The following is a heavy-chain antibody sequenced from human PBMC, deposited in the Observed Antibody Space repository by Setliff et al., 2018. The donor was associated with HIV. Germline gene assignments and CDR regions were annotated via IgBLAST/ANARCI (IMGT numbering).Heavy chain of an antibody. CDR3: ARAKSRLEPTLG. CDR2: VYYSGTP. CDR1: GDSISSSHYY. V-gene: IGHV4-39*07. J-gene: IGHJ4*02. Sequence: SETLSLTCSLSGDSISSSHYYWGWIRQPPGKGLEWIGIVYYSGTPYYNGSLKSRVTISMDTSKNQFSLKLSSVTAADTAVYYCARAKSRLEPTLGWGQGTLVTVSS. D-gene: IGHD1-1*01.